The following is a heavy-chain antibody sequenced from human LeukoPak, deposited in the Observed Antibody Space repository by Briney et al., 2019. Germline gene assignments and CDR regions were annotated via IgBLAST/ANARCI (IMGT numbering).Heavy chain of an antibody. Sequence: PSETLSLTCAVYGGSFSGYYWSWIRQPPGKGLEWIGEINHSGSTNYNPSLKSRVTISVDTSKNQFSLKLSSVTAADTAVYYCAREEDYGDYVHWGQGTLVTVSS. D-gene: IGHD4-17*01. V-gene: IGHV4-34*01. CDR3: AREEDYGDYVH. CDR2: INHSGST. J-gene: IGHJ4*02. CDR1: GGSFSGYY.